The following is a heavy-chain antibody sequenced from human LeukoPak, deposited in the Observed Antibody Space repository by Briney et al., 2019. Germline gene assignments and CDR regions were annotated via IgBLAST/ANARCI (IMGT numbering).Heavy chain of an antibody. CDR1: GGSISSYY. D-gene: IGHD2-2*02. J-gene: IGHJ1*01. CDR2: IYYSGST. Sequence: SETLSLTCTVSGGSISSYYWSWIRQPPGKGLEWIGYIYYSGSTNYNPSLKSRVTISVDTSKNQFSLKLSSVTAADTAVYYCASPNCSSTSCYKYFQHWGQGTLVTVSS. CDR3: ASPNCSSTSCYKYFQH. V-gene: IGHV4-59*08.